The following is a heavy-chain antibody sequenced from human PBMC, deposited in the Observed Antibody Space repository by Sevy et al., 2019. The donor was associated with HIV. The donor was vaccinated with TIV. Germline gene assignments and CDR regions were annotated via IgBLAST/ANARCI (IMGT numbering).Heavy chain of an antibody. CDR1: GFTFNTYG. V-gene: IGHV3-30*18. D-gene: IGHD1-26*01. CDR3: AKETQSLVWRATSYFDY. Sequence: GGSLRLSCAASGFTFNTYGLHWVRQAPDKGLEWVAVISYDGSNKYYADSVKGRFTISRDNAKNTLYLQLNSLRAEDTAVYYCAKETQSLVWRATSYFDYWGQGTLVTVSS. J-gene: IGHJ4*02. CDR2: ISYDGSNK.